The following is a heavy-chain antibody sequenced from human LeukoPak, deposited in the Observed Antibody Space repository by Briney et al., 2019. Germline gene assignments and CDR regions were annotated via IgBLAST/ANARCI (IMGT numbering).Heavy chain of an antibody. J-gene: IGHJ4*02. CDR3: ASILPIRVVAADRSFDY. Sequence: SVKVSCKASGGTFSSYAISWVRQAPGQGLEWMGGIIPIFGTANYAQKFQGRVTITADESTSTAYMELSRLRSDDTAVYYCASILPIRVVAADRSFDYWGQGTLVTVSS. D-gene: IGHD2-15*01. CDR1: GGTFSSYA. V-gene: IGHV1-69*13. CDR2: IIPIFGTA.